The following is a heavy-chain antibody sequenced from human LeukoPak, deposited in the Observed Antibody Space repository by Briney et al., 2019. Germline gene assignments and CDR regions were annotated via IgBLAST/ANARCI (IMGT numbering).Heavy chain of an antibody. CDR1: GYTFTSYG. CDR2: ISAYNGNT. J-gene: IGHJ4*02. D-gene: IGHD3-10*01. Sequence: ASVKVSCKASGYTFTSYGISWVRQAPGQGLEWMGWISAYNGNTNYAQKLQGRVTMTTDTSTSTTYMELRCLRSDDTAMYYCATIIPFDYWGQGTLVTVSS. CDR3: ATIIPFDY. V-gene: IGHV1-18*01.